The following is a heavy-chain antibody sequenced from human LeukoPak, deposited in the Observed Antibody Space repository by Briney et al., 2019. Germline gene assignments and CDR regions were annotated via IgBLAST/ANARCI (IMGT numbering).Heavy chain of an antibody. Sequence: PGASLRLSCAASGFTFSSYAMSWVRQAPGKGLEWVSAISGSGGSTYYADSVKGRFTISRDNSKNTLYLQMNSLRAEDTAVYYCAKALHESGYSYYYYYYDMDVWGQGTTVTVSS. J-gene: IGHJ6*02. V-gene: IGHV3-23*01. D-gene: IGHD3-3*01. CDR3: AKALHESGYSYYYYYYDMDV. CDR2: ISGSGGST. CDR1: GFTFSSYA.